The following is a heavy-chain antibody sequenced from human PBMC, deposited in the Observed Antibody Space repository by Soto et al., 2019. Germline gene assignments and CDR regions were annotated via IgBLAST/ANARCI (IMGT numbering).Heavy chain of an antibody. J-gene: IGHJ5*02. V-gene: IGHV3-48*03. Sequence: PXGPLKPSCSASGFTFSSYEMNWVRKAPGKGLEWVSYISSSGSTIYYADSVKGRFTISRDNAKNSLYLQMNSLRAEDTAVYYCARDRFHYDFWSGYSNWFDHWGQGTMVTVSS. CDR3: ARDRFHYDFWSGYSNWFDH. D-gene: IGHD3-3*01. CDR1: GFTFSSYE. CDR2: ISSSGSTI.